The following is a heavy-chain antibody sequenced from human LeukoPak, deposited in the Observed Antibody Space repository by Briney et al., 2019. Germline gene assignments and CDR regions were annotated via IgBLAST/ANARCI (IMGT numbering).Heavy chain of an antibody. CDR1: GYTFSGYY. CDR2: INPNSGGT. J-gene: IGHJ4*02. CDR3: AREHSSWSKDVDY. D-gene: IGHD6-13*01. V-gene: IGHV1-2*02. Sequence: GASVKVSCKASGYTFSGYYMHWVRQAPGQGLEWMGWINPNSGGTNYAQKFQGRVTMTRDTSISTAYMELSRLRSDDTAVYYCAREHSSWSKDVDYWGQGTLVTVSS.